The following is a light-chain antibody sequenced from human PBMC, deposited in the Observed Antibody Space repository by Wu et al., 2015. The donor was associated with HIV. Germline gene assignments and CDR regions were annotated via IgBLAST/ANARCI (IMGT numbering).Light chain of an antibody. CDR3: HQYGGSPPFT. V-gene: IGKV3-20*01. CDR2: GVT. Sequence: EIVLTQSPGTLSLSPGERATLSCRASQTVNTNYLAWYQQRPGQTPRLLIYGVTSRATGIPDRFSGSGSGTDFTLTISGLEPEDFAVYYCHQYGGSPPFTFGPGTKVDIK. J-gene: IGKJ3*01. CDR1: QTVNTNY.